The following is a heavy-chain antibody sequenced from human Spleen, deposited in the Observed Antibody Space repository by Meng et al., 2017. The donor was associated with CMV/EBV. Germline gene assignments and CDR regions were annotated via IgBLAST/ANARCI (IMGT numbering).Heavy chain of an antibody. D-gene: IGHD1-1*01. CDR1: GGSFSGYY. CDR2: IYYSGST. V-gene: IGHV4-39*01. CDR3: ARTRPVTTETTGSSDH. J-gene: IGHJ4*02. Sequence: SQTLSLTCAVYGGSFSGYYWGWIRQPPGKGLEWIGSIYYSGSTYYNPSLKSRVTISVDTSKNQFSLKLSSVTAADTAIYYCARTRPVTTETTGSSDHWGQGTLVTVSS.